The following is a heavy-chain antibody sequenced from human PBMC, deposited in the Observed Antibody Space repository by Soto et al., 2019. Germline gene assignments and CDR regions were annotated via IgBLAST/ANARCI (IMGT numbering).Heavy chain of an antibody. J-gene: IGHJ4*02. CDR1: GGFFSSYY. D-gene: IGHD3-3*01. V-gene: IGHV4-59*01. CDR3: ARDGADLPFDY. CDR2: IYYSGTT. Sequence: SETLSLTCTVSGGFFSSYYWTWSRQAPGKGLEWIGYIYYSGTTNYNPSLESRVTISVDTSKNQFSLKLSSVTAADTAVYYCARDGADLPFDYWGQGTLVTVS.